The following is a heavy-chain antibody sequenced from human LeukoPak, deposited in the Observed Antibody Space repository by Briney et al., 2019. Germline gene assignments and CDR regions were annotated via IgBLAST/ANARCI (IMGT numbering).Heavy chain of an antibody. CDR3: AKVRTLIRNPPNE. CDR1: GFIFRNYA. J-gene: IGHJ4*02. CDR2: ISGSGDST. V-gene: IGHV3-23*01. Sequence: GGSLRLSCAASGFIFRNYAMNWVRQAPGKGLEWVSTISGSGDSTYYADSVKGRFTISRDNSKNTLYLQMNSLRAEDTAVYYCAKVRTLIRNPPNEWGQGTLVTVSS. D-gene: IGHD1-14*01.